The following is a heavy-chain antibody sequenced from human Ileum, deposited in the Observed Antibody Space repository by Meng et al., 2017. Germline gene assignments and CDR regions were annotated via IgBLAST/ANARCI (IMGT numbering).Heavy chain of an antibody. J-gene: IGHJ4*02. Sequence: VQLQQSGPGLVKPSQTLSLSWAVPGGNVSSNIAAWNWIRQSPLRGLEWLGRTYYRSKWYSEYAVSVKSRISITPDTSKNQFSLQMNSVTPEDTAVYYCASGSGSLDYWGPGTLVTVSS. CDR2: TYYRSKWYS. D-gene: IGHD3-3*01. CDR3: ASGSGSLDY. CDR1: GGNVSSNIAA. V-gene: IGHV6-1*01.